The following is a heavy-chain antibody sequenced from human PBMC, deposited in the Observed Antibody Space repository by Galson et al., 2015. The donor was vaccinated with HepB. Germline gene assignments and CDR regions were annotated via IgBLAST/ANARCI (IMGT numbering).Heavy chain of an antibody. CDR2: TYYRSKWYN. V-gene: IGHV6-1*01. CDR3: ARDNGITGTIHLSWFDP. CDR1: GDSVSSNSAA. Sequence: CAISGDSVSSNSAAWNWIRQSPSRGLEWLGRTYYRSKWYNDYAVSVKSRITINPDTSKNQFSLQLNSVTPEDTAVYYCARDNGITGTIHLSWFDPWGQGTLVTVSS. J-gene: IGHJ5*02. D-gene: IGHD1-7*01.